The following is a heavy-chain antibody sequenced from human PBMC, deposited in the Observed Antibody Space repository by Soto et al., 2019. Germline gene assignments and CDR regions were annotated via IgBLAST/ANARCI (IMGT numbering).Heavy chain of an antibody. CDR1: GYTFTSYG. CDR2: ISACNSYT. Sequence: KVSCKASGYTFTSYGISWVRQAPGQGLEWMGWISACNSYTNYTPSFQGHVTISADKSISTAYLELSSLKASDTAMYYCASSPRGYCSSTSCRELGNYYGMDVWGQGTTVTVSS. CDR3: ASSPRGYCSSTSCRELGNYYGMDV. D-gene: IGHD2-2*01. J-gene: IGHJ6*02. V-gene: IGHV5-10-1*01.